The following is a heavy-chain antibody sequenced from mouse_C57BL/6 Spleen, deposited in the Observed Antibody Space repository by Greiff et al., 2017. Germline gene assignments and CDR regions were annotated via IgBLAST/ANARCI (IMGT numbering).Heavy chain of an antibody. J-gene: IGHJ3*01. CDR3: ARDSSGYWFAC. CDR2: RSYDGSN. V-gene: IGHV3-6*01. Sequence: DVKLQESGPGLVKPSQSLSLTCSVTGYSITSGYYWNWLRQFPGNKLEWMGYRSYDGSNNYNPSLKNRISITRDTSKNQFFLKLNSVTTEDTATYYCARDSSGYWFACWGQWTLVTVSA. CDR1: GYSITSGYY. D-gene: IGHD3-2*02.